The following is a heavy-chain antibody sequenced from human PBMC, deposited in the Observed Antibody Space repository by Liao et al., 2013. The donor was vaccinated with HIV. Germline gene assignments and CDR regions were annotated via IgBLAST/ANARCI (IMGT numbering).Heavy chain of an antibody. Sequence: QVQLQESGPGLVKPSETLSLTCTVSGGYISSYYWSWIRQPAGKGLEWIGRMYTSGSTNHNPSLKSRVTMSVDTSKNQFSLKLSSVTAADTAVYYCARDHGTSRWYGWFDPWGPGTLVTVSS. CDR1: GGYISSYY. CDR2: MYTSGST. V-gene: IGHV4-4*07. CDR3: ARDHGTSRWYGWFDP. J-gene: IGHJ5*02. D-gene: IGHD1-14*01.